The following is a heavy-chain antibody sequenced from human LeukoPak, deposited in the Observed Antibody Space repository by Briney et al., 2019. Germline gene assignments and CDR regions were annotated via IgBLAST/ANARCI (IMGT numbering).Heavy chain of an antibody. CDR2: IRYDGSNK. CDR1: GFTFSSYG. CDR3: AKDRGSTSRPGYFDY. J-gene: IGHJ4*02. Sequence: GGSLRLSCAASGFTFSSYGMHWVRQAPGKGLEWVAFIRYDGSNKYYADSVKGRFTISRDNSKNTLYLQMNSLRAEDTAVYYCAKDRGSTSRPGYFDYWGQGTLVTVSS. D-gene: IGHD2-2*01. V-gene: IGHV3-30*02.